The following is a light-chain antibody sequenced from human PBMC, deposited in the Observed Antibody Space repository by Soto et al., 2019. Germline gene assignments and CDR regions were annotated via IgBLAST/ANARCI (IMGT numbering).Light chain of an antibody. CDR3: SSYTSSSTLDVV. CDR2: DVS. Sequence: QSALTQPASVSGSPGQSITISCTGTSSVVGGYNYVSWYQQHPGKAPKLMIYDVSNRPSGVSNRFSGSKSGNTASLTISGLQAEDEADYYCSSYTSSSTLDVVFGGGPKLTVL. J-gene: IGLJ2*01. CDR1: SSVVGGYNY. V-gene: IGLV2-14*01.